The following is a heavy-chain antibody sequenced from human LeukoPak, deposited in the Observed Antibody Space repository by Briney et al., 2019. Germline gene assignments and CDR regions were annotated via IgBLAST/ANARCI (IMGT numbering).Heavy chain of an antibody. Sequence: PGGSLRLSCAGSGFPFRGYAVHWVRQAPGKGLEWVALISYDGNIKHYADSVKGRFAISRDNSKRELYLHMNSLRGEDAAVFYCAREEEPRLDYWGQGTPVIVSS. J-gene: IGHJ4*02. CDR2: ISYDGNIK. CDR1: GFPFRGYA. CDR3: AREEEPRLDY. V-gene: IGHV3-30*09. D-gene: IGHD1-14*01.